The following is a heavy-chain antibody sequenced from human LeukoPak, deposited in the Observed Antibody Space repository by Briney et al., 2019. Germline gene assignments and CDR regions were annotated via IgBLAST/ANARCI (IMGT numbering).Heavy chain of an antibody. CDR2: ISGGGEIT. CDR3: AKDGGLTAHSIDY. CDR1: GFTFHAYV. D-gene: IGHD5-18*01. V-gene: IGHV3-43*02. J-gene: IGHJ4*02. Sequence: PGGSLRLSCAASGFTFHAYVMHWVRQAPGKGLDWVSLISGGGEITHSADSVKGRFTLSRDNFKNSLYLQMNSLTPEDSAFYYCAKDGGLTAHSIDYWGQGILVTVSS.